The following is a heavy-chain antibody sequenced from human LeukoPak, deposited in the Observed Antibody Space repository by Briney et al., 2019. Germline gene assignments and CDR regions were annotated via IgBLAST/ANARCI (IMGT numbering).Heavy chain of an antibody. CDR1: GYSFTSYW. V-gene: IGHV5-51*01. Sequence: HGESLKISCKGSGYSFTSYWIGWVRQTPGKGLEWMGIIYPGDSDTRYSPSFQGQVTISADKSISTAYLQWSSLKASDTAMYYCARLSCSSTSWNYCWFDPWGQGTLVTVSS. D-gene: IGHD2-2*01. CDR3: ARLSCSSTSWNYCWFDP. CDR2: IYPGDSDT. J-gene: IGHJ5*02.